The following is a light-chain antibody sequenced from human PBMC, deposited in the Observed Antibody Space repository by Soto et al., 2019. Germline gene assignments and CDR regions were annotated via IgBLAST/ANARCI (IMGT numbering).Light chain of an antibody. CDR3: QQYDSAPGT. CDR1: QSVSNSL. CDR2: GAS. Sequence: EVVLTQSPATLSSSPEERATLSCRASQSVSNSLLAWYQQKPGQAPSLLLYGASSRATGTTDRFSGSGSGTEFTLTISRLRPEDVAVYYCQQYDSAPGTFGQGTKVEIK. V-gene: IGKV3-20*01. J-gene: IGKJ4*01.